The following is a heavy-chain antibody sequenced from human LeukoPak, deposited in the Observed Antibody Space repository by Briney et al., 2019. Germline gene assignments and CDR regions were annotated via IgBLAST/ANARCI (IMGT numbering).Heavy chain of an antibody. D-gene: IGHD6-13*01. CDR2: IIPIFGTA. CDR3: ATGYSSRRAPKYYYMDV. Sequence: ASVKVSCKASRGTFSSYAISWVRQAPGQGLEWMGRIIPIFGTANYAQKLQGRVTITTDESTSTAYMELSSLRSEDTAVYYCATGYSSRRAPKYYYMDVWGKGTTVTVSS. CDR1: RGTFSSYA. J-gene: IGHJ6*03. V-gene: IGHV1-69*05.